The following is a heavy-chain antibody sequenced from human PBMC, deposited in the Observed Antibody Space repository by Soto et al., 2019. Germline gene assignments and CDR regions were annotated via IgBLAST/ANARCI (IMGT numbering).Heavy chain of an antibody. CDR3: GRAFRYGGSGYYFDY. CDR2: INPNSGGT. Sequence: ASVKVSCKASGYRFTDYYVHWVRQAPGQGLEWMGWINPNSGGTNYAQKFQGLVTMTRDTSISTAYMELSSLRSDDTAVYYCGRAFRYGGSGYYFDYWGQGTPVTAPQ. V-gene: IGHV1-2*04. J-gene: IGHJ4*02. D-gene: IGHD3-22*01. CDR1: GYRFTDYY.